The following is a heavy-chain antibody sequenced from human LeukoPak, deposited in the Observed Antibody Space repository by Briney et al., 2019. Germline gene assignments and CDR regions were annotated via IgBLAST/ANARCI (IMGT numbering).Heavy chain of an antibody. CDR1: GYTFTGYY. CDR2: INPNSGGT. J-gene: IGHJ5*02. CDR3: ARNRGQLGNWFDP. D-gene: IGHD6-6*01. V-gene: IGHV1-2*02. Sequence: GASVQVSCKASGYTFTGYYMHWVRQAPGQGLEWMGWINPNSGGTNYAQKFQGRVTMTRDTSISTAYMELSRLRSDDTAVYYCARNRGQLGNWFDPWGQGTLVTVSS.